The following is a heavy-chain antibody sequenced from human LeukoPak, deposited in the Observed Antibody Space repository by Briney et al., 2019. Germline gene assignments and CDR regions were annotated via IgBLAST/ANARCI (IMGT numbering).Heavy chain of an antibody. CDR1: GFTISGYV. D-gene: IGHD5-12*01. J-gene: IGHJ4*02. CDR2: ISPDGNT. CDR3: ARENPQGGSEY. V-gene: IGHV3-64*01. Sequence: GGSLRLSCAASGFTISGYVMHWVRQAPGKGPESISAISPDGNTSYATSVKGRFTISGDNSQNKLYLQMGSLTVDDMAVYYCARENPQGGSEYWGQGTLVTVSS.